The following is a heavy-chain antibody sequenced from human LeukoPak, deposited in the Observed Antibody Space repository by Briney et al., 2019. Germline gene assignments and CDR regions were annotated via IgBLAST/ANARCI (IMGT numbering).Heavy chain of an antibody. CDR1: GFTFSSYG. CDR2: ISYDGSNK. J-gene: IGHJ6*02. D-gene: IGHD3-16*01. V-gene: IGHV3-30*18. CDR3: AKVIRGDFGMDV. Sequence: PGGSLRLSCAASGFTFSSYGMHWVRQAPGKGLEWVAVISYDGSNKYYADSVKGRFTISRDNSKNTLYLQMNSLRAEDTAVYYCAKVIRGDFGMDVWGQGTTVTVSS.